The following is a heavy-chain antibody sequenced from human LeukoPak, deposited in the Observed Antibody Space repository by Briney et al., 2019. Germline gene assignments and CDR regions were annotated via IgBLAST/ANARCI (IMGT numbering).Heavy chain of an antibody. Sequence: PSQTLSLTCTVSGGSISSGTYYWSWIRQPAGKGLEWIGRIYSGGNTNYNPSLKSRVTISLDTSKNEFSLNLSSVTAADTAVYYCARDYPYDFWSDVWGQGTLVTVSS. D-gene: IGHD3-3*01. J-gene: IGHJ4*02. CDR1: GGSISSGTYY. CDR3: ARDYPYDFWSDV. CDR2: IYSGGNT. V-gene: IGHV4-61*02.